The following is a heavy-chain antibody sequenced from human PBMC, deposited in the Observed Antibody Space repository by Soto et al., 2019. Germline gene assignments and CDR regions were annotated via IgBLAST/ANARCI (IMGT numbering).Heavy chain of an antibody. CDR1: GFTFSSYS. V-gene: IGHV3-30-3*01. Sequence: GGSLRLSCAASGFTFSSYSMNWVRQAPGKGLEWVAVISYDGSNKYYADSVKGRFTISRDNSKNTLYLQMNSLRTEDTAVYFCARLADAFDIWGQGTMVTVSS. J-gene: IGHJ3*02. CDR2: ISYDGSNK. CDR3: ARLADAFDI.